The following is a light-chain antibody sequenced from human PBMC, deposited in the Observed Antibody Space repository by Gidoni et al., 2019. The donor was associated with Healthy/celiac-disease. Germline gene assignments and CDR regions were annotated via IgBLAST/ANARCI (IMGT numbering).Light chain of an antibody. CDR3: QQYGSSPRT. J-gene: IGKJ1*01. CDR1: QSVRSSY. Sequence: DIVLTPSPGTLSLSPGERATLSCRAIQSVRSSYLAGYQQKPGQAPRLLSYGASSRATGIPDRFSGSGSGTDFTLTISRLEPEDFAVYYCQQYGSSPRTFGQGTKVEIK. CDR2: GAS. V-gene: IGKV3-20*01.